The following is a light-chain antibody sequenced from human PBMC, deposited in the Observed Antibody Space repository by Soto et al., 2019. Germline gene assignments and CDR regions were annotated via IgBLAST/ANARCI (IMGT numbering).Light chain of an antibody. J-gene: IGLJ3*02. CDR3: SSHAAGGV. V-gene: IGLV2-8*01. Sequence: QSVLTQPPSASGSPGQSVTISCTGTSSDVGGYNYVSWYQQHPGKAPKLMIYEVSKRPSGVPDRFSGSKSGNTASLTVSGLQTEDEADHYCSSHAAGGVFGGGTKLTVL. CDR1: SSDVGGYNY. CDR2: EVS.